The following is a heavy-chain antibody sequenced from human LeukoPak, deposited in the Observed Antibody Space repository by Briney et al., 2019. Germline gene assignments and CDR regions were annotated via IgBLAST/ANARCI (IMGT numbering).Heavy chain of an antibody. J-gene: IGHJ5*02. CDR3: ARGIVVPAAMGFDP. D-gene: IGHD2-2*01. V-gene: IGHV4-30-4*08. CDR1: GGSISSGDYY. Sequence: SQTQSLTCTVSGGSISSGDYYWSWIRQPPGKGLEWIGYIYYSGSTYYNPSLKSRVTISVDTSKNQFSLKLSSVTAADTAVYYCARGIVVPAAMGFDPWGQGTLVTVSS. CDR2: IYYSGST.